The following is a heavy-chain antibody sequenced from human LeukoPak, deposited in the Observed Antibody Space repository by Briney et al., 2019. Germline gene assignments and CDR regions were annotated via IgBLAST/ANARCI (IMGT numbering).Heavy chain of an antibody. D-gene: IGHD2-2*02. CDR3: ARYCSSTNCYKGGFDP. CDR1: GGSISSGGYY. J-gene: IGHJ5*02. V-gene: IGHV4-31*03. CDR2: IDYSGST. Sequence: SETLSLTCTVSGGSISSGGYYWSWIRQHPGKGLEWIGNIDYSGSTYSNPSLKSRVTISVDTSKNQFSLNLSAVTAADTAVYYCARYCSSTNCYKGGFDPWGQGTLVTVSS.